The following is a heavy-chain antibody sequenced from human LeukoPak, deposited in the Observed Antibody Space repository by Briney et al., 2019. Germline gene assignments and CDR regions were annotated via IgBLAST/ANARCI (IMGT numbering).Heavy chain of an antibody. D-gene: IGHD3-22*01. V-gene: IGHV1-2*02. CDR2: INPNSGGT. J-gene: IGHJ3*02. CDR1: GYTFTDYY. Sequence: ASVRDSCKASGYTFTDYYIHWVRQARGQGLEWMGWINPNSGGTHYVQKVQGRVTVTRDTSTSTAYMELSRLRSDDRAVYYWGRGNSNYHSSSYSDAFDIWGQGTMVT. CDR3: GRGNSNYHSSSYSDAFDI.